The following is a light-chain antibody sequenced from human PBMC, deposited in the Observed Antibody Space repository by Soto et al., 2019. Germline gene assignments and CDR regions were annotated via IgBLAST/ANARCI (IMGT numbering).Light chain of an antibody. CDR3: QQYGSSPFT. CDR2: DAS. J-gene: IGKJ3*01. Sequence: EIVLTQSPGTLSLSPGERATLSCRASQSVSSSNLAWHQQKPGQAPRLLIFDASSRATGIPDRFSGSGSGTDFTLTISRLEPEDFAVYYWQQYGSSPFTFGPGTKVDIK. CDR1: QSVSSSN. V-gene: IGKV3-20*01.